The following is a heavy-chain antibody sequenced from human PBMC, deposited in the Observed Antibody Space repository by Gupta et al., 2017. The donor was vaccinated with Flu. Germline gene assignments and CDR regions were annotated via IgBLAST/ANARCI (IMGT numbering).Heavy chain of an antibody. CDR2: IYCDDDE. Sequence: QITLKESGPTLVKPTQPLTLTCTFSGFSPNSSSVGVGWIYQPPGKALEWLALIYCDDDERYSPSLKTRLTISKDTSKKQVVLTMTNMDPVDTATYYCAHTPAADDYGDFQFDYWGQGTLVTVSS. CDR3: AHTPAADDYGDFQFDY. CDR1: GFSPNSSSVG. J-gene: IGHJ4*02. V-gene: IGHV2-5*02. D-gene: IGHD4-17*01.